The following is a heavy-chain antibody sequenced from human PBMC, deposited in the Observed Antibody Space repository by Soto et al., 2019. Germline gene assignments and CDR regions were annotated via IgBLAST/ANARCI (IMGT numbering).Heavy chain of an antibody. D-gene: IGHD3-9*01. CDR2: IIPIFGTA. V-gene: IGHV1-69*01. CDR3: ARDYDILTGYWGDYYYYGMDV. J-gene: IGHJ6*02. CDR1: GGTFSSYA. Sequence: QVQLVQSGAEVKKPGSSVKVSCKASGGTFSSYAISWVRQAPGQGLEWMGGIIPIFGTANYAQKFQGRVTTTADEATSTAYMELSSLRSEDTSVYYCARDYDILTGYWGDYYYYGMDVWGQGTTVTVSS.